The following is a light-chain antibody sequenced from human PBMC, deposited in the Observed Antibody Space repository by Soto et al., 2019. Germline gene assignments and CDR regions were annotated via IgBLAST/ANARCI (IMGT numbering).Light chain of an antibody. V-gene: IGKV1-5*01. Sequence: DIQMTQSPSTLSASVGDRVTITCRASQSISDYLAWYQQKPGKAPKLLIYDASNLESGVPPTVSGSGSGTEFTLTISSLQPDDFATYYCQQYYTYWHMFGQGTKVDIK. CDR1: QSISDY. CDR3: QQYYTYWHM. J-gene: IGKJ1*01. CDR2: DAS.